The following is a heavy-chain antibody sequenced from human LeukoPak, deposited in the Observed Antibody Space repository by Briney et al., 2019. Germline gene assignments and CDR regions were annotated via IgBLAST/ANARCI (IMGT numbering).Heavy chain of an antibody. CDR2: FYYDGST. V-gene: IGHV4-59*11. D-gene: IGHD3-16*01. J-gene: IGHJ3*02. Sequence: SETLSLTCTVSGASITQHYWSWVRQPPGKGLEYIGYFYYDGSTNYTSSVRSRVTILVDTSKNQFTLNLRSVSAADTAKYYCTRGITGHYRSLGGFAFDIWGQGTMVAVSS. CDR1: GASITQHY. CDR3: TRGITGHYRSLGGFAFDI.